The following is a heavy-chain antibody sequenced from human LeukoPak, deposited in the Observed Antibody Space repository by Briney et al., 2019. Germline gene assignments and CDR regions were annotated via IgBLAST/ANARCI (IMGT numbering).Heavy chain of an antibody. V-gene: IGHV1-2*02. CDR1: GYTFTGYY. J-gene: IGHJ3*02. Sequence: ASVKVSCKASGYTFTGYYMHWVRQAPGQGLEWMGWINPNSGGRNYAQKFQGRVTMTRDTSISTAYMELSRLRSDDTAVYYCARSSPMGAFDIWGQGTMVTVSS. CDR2: INPNSGGR. CDR3: ARSSPMGAFDI.